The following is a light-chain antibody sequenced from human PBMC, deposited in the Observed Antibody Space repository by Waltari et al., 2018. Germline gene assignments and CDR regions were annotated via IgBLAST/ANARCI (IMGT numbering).Light chain of an antibody. V-gene: IGLV2-11*01. CDR1: GSDVGDFNS. Sequence: QSALTQPRSVSGSPGQSVTISCAGTGSDVGDFNSVSWYQQHPGKAPKLVIFDVSKRPSGVPDRFSGSKSGTSASLTVSDLQAEDEADYYCCSYAGIWVFGGGTKLTVL. CDR3: CSYAGIWV. CDR2: DVS. J-gene: IGLJ3*02.